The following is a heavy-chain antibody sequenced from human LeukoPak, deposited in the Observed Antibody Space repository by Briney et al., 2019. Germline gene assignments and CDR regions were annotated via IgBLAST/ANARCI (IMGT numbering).Heavy chain of an antibody. CDR2: IYSGGST. D-gene: IGHD2-21*02. CDR1: GFTVSSNY. CDR3: ATDGAYCGGDCYRHLRY. J-gene: IGHJ4*02. V-gene: IGHV3-53*01. Sequence: GGSLRLSCAASGFTVSSNYMSWVRQAPGKGLEWVSVIYSGGSTYYADSVEGRFTISRDNSKNTLYLQMNSLRAEDTGVYYCATDGAYCGGDCYRHLRYWGQGTLVTVSS.